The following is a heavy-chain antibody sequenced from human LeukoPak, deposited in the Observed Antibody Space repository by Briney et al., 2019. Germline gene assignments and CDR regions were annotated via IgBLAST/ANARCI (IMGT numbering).Heavy chain of an antibody. Sequence: GGSLRLSCAASGFTFSSYWMGWVRQAPGKGLEWVANIKQDGSEKYYVDSVKGRFTISRDNAKNSLYLQMNSLRAEDTAVYYCARVTPPRFLEWLEPGGYYFDYWGQGTLVTVSS. D-gene: IGHD3-3*01. CDR1: GFTFSSYW. J-gene: IGHJ4*02. CDR2: IKQDGSEK. CDR3: ARVTPPRFLEWLEPGGYYFDY. V-gene: IGHV3-7*01.